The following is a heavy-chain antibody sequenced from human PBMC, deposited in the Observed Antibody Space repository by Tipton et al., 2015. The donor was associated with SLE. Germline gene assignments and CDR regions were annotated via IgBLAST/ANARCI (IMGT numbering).Heavy chain of an antibody. J-gene: IGHJ3*02. CDR3: ARHKDIWLVSAFDI. V-gene: IGHV3-23*01. Sequence: GSLRLSCAASGFTFGSYTMIWVRQAPGKGLEWVSGISHRDDVTWYADSVRGRFTISRDNSKNTLYLQMNSLRAEDTAVYYCARHKDIWLVSAFDIWGQGTMVTVSS. D-gene: IGHD6-6*01. CDR1: GFTFGSYT. CDR2: ISHRDDVT.